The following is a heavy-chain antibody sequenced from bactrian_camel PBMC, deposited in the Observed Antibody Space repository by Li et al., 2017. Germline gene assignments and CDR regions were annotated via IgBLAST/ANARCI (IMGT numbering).Heavy chain of an antibody. J-gene: IGHJ4*01. D-gene: IGHD3*01. Sequence: VQLVESGGGSVQAGGSLRLSCAASVDSFYCTGWYRQTPGKEPEGVAAMDSTGSTSVADSVKGRFTISRDNAKDTLYLQMNSLKIEDTAVYYCALGSSRQATMTARGKGTQVTVS. CDR2: MDSTGST. V-gene: IGHV3S53*01. CDR1: VDSFYC.